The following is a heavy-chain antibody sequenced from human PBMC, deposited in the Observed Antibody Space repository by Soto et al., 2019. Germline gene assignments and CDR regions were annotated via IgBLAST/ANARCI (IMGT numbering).Heavy chain of an antibody. J-gene: IGHJ6*02. CDR1: GYSFTDYW. CDR2: ISPDDSDT. D-gene: IGHD6-19*01. Sequence: GESLKISCKGSGYSFTDYWVAWVRQMPGKGLECLGIISPDDSDTRYSPSFQGQVTISADKSINTAYLQWSSLKASDTAMYYCARQQWVGRNYFYHGMDVWGQGTTVTVSS. V-gene: IGHV5-51*01. CDR3: ARQQWVGRNYFYHGMDV.